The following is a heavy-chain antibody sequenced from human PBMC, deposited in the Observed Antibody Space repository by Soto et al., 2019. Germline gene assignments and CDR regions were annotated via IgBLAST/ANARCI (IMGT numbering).Heavy chain of an antibody. CDR1: GFTFSSYG. J-gene: IGHJ4*02. V-gene: IGHV3-33*01. Sequence: GGSLRLSCAASGFTFSSYGMHWVRQAPGKGLEWVAVIWYDGSNKYYADSVKGRFTISRDNSKNTLYLQMNSLRAEDTAVYYCARARPRDSYDSSGPFDYWGQGNLVTVSS. CDR2: IWYDGSNK. D-gene: IGHD3-22*01. CDR3: ARARPRDSYDSSGPFDY.